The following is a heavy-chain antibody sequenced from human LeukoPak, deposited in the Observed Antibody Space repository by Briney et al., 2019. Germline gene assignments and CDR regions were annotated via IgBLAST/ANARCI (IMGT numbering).Heavy chain of an antibody. CDR3: ARGHYGGNPYYFDY. J-gene: IGHJ4*02. V-gene: IGHV1-2*06. CDR1: GYTFTGYY. Sequence: ASVKVSCXASGYTFTGYYMHWVRQAPGQGLEWMGRINPNSGGTNYAQKFQGRVIMTRDTSISTAYMELSRLRSDDTAVYYCARGHYGGNPYYFDYWGQGTLVTVSS. CDR2: INPNSGGT. D-gene: IGHD4/OR15-4a*01.